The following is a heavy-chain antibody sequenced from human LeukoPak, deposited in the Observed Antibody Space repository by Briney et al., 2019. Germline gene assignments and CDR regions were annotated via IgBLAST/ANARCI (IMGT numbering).Heavy chain of an antibody. CDR1: GFTFSSYG. Sequence: GGSLRLSCAASGFTFSSYGMHWVRQAPGKGLEWVAFIRYDGSNKYYADSVKGRFAISRDNSKNTLYLQMNSLRAEDTAVYYCVKDLQYSADYWGQGILVTVSS. J-gene: IGHJ4*02. D-gene: IGHD2/OR15-2a*01. V-gene: IGHV3-30*02. CDR3: VKDLQYSADY. CDR2: IRYDGSNK.